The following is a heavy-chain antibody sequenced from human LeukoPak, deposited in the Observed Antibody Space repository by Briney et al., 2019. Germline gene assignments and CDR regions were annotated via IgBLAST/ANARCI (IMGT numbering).Heavy chain of an antibody. CDR1: GFTFNSYT. D-gene: IGHD3-22*01. Sequence: GGSLRLSCAASGFTFNSYTMNWVRQAPGQGLEWVSFISSGSDTIYYADSVKGRFTISRDNAKNSLSLQMNSLSADDTAVYFCARTYDHTGSHYYYYMDVWGKGTTVTVSS. CDR3: ARTYDHTGSHYYYYMDV. CDR2: ISSGSDTI. J-gene: IGHJ6*03. V-gene: IGHV3-48*01.